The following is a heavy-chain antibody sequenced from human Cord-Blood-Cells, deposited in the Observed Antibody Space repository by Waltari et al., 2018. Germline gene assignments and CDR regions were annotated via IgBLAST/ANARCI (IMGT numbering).Heavy chain of an antibody. J-gene: IGHJ4*02. CDR1: GYSISSGYY. Sequence: QVQLQESGPGLVKPSETLSLTCTVSGYSISSGYYWGWIRQPPGKGLEWIGSIYHSGGTYYHPSLKSRVTISVDTSKNQFSLKLSSVTAADTAVYYCASTGVITYYDFWSGYYFDYWGQGTLVTVSS. CDR3: ASTGVITYYDFWSGYYFDY. V-gene: IGHV4-38-2*02. CDR2: IYHSGGT. D-gene: IGHD3-3*01.